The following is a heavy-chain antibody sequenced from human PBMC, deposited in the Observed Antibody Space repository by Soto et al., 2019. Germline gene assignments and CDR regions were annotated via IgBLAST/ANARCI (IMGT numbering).Heavy chain of an antibody. CDR1: GGSFSGYY. V-gene: IGHV4-34*01. J-gene: IGHJ5*02. CDR2: IYHSGST. Sequence: SETLSLTCAVYGGSFSGYYWGWIRQPPGKGLEWIGEIYHSGSTNYNPSLKSRVTISVDTSKNQFSLKLSSVTAADTAVYYCARALTTVTTRWFDPWGQGTLVTVSS. D-gene: IGHD4-17*01. CDR3: ARALTTVTTRWFDP.